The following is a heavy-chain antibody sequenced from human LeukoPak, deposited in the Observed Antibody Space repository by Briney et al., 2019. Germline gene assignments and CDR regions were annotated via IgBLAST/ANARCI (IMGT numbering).Heavy chain of an antibody. CDR3: AICIRYYYYGIDV. CDR1: GGSFSGYY. Sequence: PSETLSLTCAVYGGSFSGYYWSWIGQPPGKGLEWIGEINHSGSTNYNPSLKSRVTISVDTSKNQFSLKLSSVTAADTAVYYCAICIRYYYYGIDVWGQGTTVTVSS. J-gene: IGHJ6*02. D-gene: IGHD2-21*01. CDR2: INHSGST. V-gene: IGHV4-34*01.